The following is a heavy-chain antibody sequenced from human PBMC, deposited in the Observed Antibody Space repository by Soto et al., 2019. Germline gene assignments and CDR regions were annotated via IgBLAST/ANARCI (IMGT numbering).Heavy chain of an antibody. J-gene: IGHJ2*01. CDR1: GFTFSNYW. CDR3: AREDWYFDL. V-gene: IGHV3-7*01. Sequence: EVQLVESGGGLVQPGGSLRLSCAASGFTFSNYWMSWVRQAPGKGLEWVANIQEDGSERYYVDSGKGRFTISRDNGENSVFLQMNSLRAEDTAVYYCAREDWYFDLWGRGTLVIVSS. CDR2: IQEDGSER.